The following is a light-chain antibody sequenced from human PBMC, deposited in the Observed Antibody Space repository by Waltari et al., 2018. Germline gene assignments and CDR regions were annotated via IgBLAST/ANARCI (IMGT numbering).Light chain of an antibody. CDR3: QQYNSYSLLT. J-gene: IGKJ4*01. V-gene: IGKV1-5*03. CDR1: QSISNW. Sequence: VTITCRASQSISNWLAWYQQKPGKAPKLLIYKASTLESGVPSRFSGSGSGTEFTLTISSLQPDDFATYYCQQYNSYSLLTFGGGTKVEIK. CDR2: KAS.